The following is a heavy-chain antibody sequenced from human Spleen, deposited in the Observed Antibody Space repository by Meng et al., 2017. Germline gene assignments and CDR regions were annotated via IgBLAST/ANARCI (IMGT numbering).Heavy chain of an antibody. Sequence: QVQLQQLGSGLLKPSETLSLTCAVYGGSFSGYYWSWLRQPPGQGLEWIGEINHSGSTNYNPSLKSRVTISIDTSKNQLSLKLSSVTAADTAVYHCLRGSGGSVWGQGTLVTVSS. D-gene: IGHD3-10*01. V-gene: IGHV4-34*01. CDR2: INHSGST. J-gene: IGHJ1*01. CDR3: LRGSGGSV. CDR1: GGSFSGYY.